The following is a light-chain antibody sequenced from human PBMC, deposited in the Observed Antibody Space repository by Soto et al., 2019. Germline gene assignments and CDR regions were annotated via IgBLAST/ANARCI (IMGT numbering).Light chain of an antibody. CDR2: DAS. CDR1: QSISSW. J-gene: IGKJ1*01. V-gene: IGKV1-5*01. CDR3: QQYNSYSWT. Sequence: DIQTTQSPSTLSASVGDRVTITCRASQSISSWLAWYQQKPGKAPKLLIYDASSLESGVPSRFSGSGSGTEFTLTISSLQPDDFATYYCQQYNSYSWTFGQGTKVDIK.